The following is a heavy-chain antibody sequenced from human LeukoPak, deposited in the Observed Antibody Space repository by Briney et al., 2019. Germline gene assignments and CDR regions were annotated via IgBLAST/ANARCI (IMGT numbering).Heavy chain of an antibody. Sequence: SETLSLTCIVSGGSISGYYWSWIRQPAGKGLEWIGRIYTNGSANYNPSLKSRVIMSIDTSKNQFSLRLNSVTAADTAVYYCARDTPEYYDFWGGYYRGNWFDPWGQGTLVTVSS. CDR1: GGSISGYY. CDR2: IYTNGSA. D-gene: IGHD3-3*01. V-gene: IGHV4-4*07. CDR3: ARDTPEYYDFWGGYYRGNWFDP. J-gene: IGHJ5*02.